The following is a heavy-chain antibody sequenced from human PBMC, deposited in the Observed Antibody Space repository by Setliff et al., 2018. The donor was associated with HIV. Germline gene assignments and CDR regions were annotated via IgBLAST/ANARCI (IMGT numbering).Heavy chain of an antibody. D-gene: IGHD1-26*01. CDR1: DLAFSSYA. CDR3: VRDPIEGSPDYFDY. CDR2: ASPSGGTT. J-gene: IGHJ4*02. V-gene: IGHV3-23*01. Sequence: LRLSCQASDLAFSSYAMSWVRQAPGKGLEWVSIASPSGGTTYYADSVKGRFTISRDNSRNTLFLQMNNLRPEDTATYYCVRDPIEGSPDYFDYWGRGALVTVSS.